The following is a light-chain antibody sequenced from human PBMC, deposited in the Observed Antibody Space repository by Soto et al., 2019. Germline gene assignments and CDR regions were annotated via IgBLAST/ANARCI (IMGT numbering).Light chain of an antibody. V-gene: IGKV3-20*01. CDR2: GAS. CDR3: QQYGSSPGT. Sequence: DTLMTQSTGTLSFSPGERATLSCRASQTVSSRLAWYQQKPGQAPRLPISGASSRATGIPDRFSGSGSGTDFTLTISRLEPEDFAVYYCQQYGSSPGTFGQGTKVDIK. CDR1: QTVSSR. J-gene: IGKJ1*01.